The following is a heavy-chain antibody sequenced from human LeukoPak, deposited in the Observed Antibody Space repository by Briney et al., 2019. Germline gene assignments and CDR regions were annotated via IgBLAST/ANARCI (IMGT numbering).Heavy chain of an antibody. V-gene: IGHV4-39*07. J-gene: IGHJ6*03. Sequence: SSETLSLTCTVSGGSISSSTYYWGWIRQPPGKEMEWIGNVYKSGDTYYKTYLKSRVTISVDTSKNQFSLKLRSVTAADTAVYYCARGGPNPIYDHYLDVWGKGTTVIVSS. CDR1: GGSISSSTYY. CDR2: VYKSGDT. CDR3: ARGGPNPIYDHYLDV.